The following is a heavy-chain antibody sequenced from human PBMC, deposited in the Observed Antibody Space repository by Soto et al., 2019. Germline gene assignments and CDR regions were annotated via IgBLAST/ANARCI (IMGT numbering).Heavy chain of an antibody. CDR3: ARRGSGSYYDY. CDR2: ISGSGDST. Sequence: EVQLLESGGGLVQPGGSLRLSCAASGFTFSSYAMRWVRQAPVKGLGWVSAISGSGDSTYYADSVKGRFTISRDNSKNTLYLQMNSLRAEDTDVYYCARRGSGSYYDYWGQGTLVTVSS. V-gene: IGHV3-23*01. D-gene: IGHD1-26*01. J-gene: IGHJ4*02. CDR1: GFTFSSYA.